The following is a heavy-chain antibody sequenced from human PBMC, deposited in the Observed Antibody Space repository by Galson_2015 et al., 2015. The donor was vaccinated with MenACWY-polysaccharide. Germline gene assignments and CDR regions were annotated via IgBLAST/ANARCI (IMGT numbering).Heavy chain of an antibody. CDR2: ITGGNGDT. J-gene: IGHJ4*02. D-gene: IGHD2/OR15-2a*01. CDR3: ARHVIGGGYFDY. CDR1: GYTFSRYP. Sequence: SVKVSCKASGYTFSRYPMHWVRQAPGQRIEWMGWITGGNGDTKYSEKFQGRVTITKDTSANTLYMELSSLRYEDTAVYYCARHVIGGGYFDYWGQGTLVTVSS. V-gene: IGHV1-3*01.